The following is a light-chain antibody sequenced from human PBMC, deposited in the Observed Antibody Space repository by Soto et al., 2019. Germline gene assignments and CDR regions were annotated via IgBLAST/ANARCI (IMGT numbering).Light chain of an antibody. CDR1: QSVSSSY. CDR3: QRYGTSSYT. V-gene: IGKV3-20*01. CDR2: GAS. J-gene: IGKJ2*01. Sequence: EIVLTQSPDTLSLSPGETATLSCRTSQSVSSSYLAWYQQTPGQAPRLLIYGASSRATGIPDRFSGSGSGTDFTLTISRLEPEDFAVYYCQRYGTSSYTFGQGAKVEI.